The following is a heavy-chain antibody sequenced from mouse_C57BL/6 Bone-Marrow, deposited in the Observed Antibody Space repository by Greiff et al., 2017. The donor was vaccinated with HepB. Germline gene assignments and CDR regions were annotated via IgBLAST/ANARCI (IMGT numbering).Heavy chain of an antibody. CDR2: IDPENGDT. V-gene: IGHV14-4*01. CDR3: TYGSSYMGAMDY. CDR1: GFNIKDDY. J-gene: IGHJ4*01. Sequence: EVQLQQSGAELVRPGASVKLSCTASGFNIKDDYMHWVKQRPEQGLEWIGWIDPENGDTEYASKFQGKATITADTSSNTAYLQLSSLTSEDTAVYYCTYGSSYMGAMDYWGQGTSVTVSS. D-gene: IGHD1-1*01.